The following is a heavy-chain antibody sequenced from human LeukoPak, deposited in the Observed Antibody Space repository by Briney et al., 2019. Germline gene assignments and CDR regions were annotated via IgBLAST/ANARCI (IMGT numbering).Heavy chain of an antibody. CDR3: ARILGPDWFDP. V-gene: IGHV1-69*06. CDR2: IIPIFGTA. D-gene: IGHD7-27*01. J-gene: IGHJ5*02. Sequence: SVKVSCKASGGTFSSYVISWVRQAPGQGREWMGGIIPIFGTANYAQKFQGRVTITADKSTSTAYMELSSLRSEDTAVYYCARILGPDWFDPWGQGTLVTVSS. CDR1: GGTFSSYV.